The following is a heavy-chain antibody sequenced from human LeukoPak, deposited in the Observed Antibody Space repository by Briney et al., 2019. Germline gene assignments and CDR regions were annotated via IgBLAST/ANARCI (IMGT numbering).Heavy chain of an antibody. J-gene: IGHJ6*04. V-gene: IGHV4-34*01. CDR3: ARRGFGELLNYYYGMDV. CDR1: GGSFSGYY. Sequence: PSETLSLTCAVYGGSFSGYYWSWIRQPPGKGLEWIGEINHSGSTNYNPSLKSRVTISVDTSKNQFSLKLSPVTAADTAVYYCARRGFGELLNYYYGMDVWGKGTTVTVSS. CDR2: INHSGST. D-gene: IGHD3-10*01.